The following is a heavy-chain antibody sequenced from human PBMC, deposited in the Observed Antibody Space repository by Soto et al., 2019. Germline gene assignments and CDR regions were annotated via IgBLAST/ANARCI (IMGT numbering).Heavy chain of an antibody. CDR1: GFTFSSYE. D-gene: IGHD6-13*01. V-gene: IGHV3-48*03. CDR2: ISSSGSTI. CDR3: ARAPGYSSSWFDY. Sequence: GGSLRLSCAASGFTFSSYEMNWVRQAPGKGLEWVSYISSSGSTIYYADSVKGRFTISRDNAKNSLYLQMNSLRAEDTAVYYCARAPGYSSSWFDYWGQGTLVTVSS. J-gene: IGHJ4*02.